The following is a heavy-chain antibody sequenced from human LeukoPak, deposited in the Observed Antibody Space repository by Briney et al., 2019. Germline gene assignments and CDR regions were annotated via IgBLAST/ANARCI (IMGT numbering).Heavy chain of an antibody. J-gene: IGHJ4*02. D-gene: IGHD3-16*01. V-gene: IGHV3-53*01. CDR3: ARLVNLVEAFDY. Sequence: GGSLRLSCAASGFTFSNAWMSWVRQAPGKGLEWVSVIYSGGSTYYADSVKGRFTISRDNSKNTLYLQMNSLRAEDTAVYYCARLVNLVEAFDYWGQGTLVTVSS. CDR2: IYSGGST. CDR1: GFTFSNAW.